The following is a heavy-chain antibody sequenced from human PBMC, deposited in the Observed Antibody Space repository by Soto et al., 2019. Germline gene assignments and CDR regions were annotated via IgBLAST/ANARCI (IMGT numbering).Heavy chain of an antibody. J-gene: IGHJ4*02. CDR3: AGHSHKDY. V-gene: IGHV3-66*04. CDR2: IYSGGST. CDR1: GVTVGNNY. Sequence: EVQLVESGGGLVQPGGSLRLSCAASGVTVGNNYMSWVRQAPGKGLEWVSLIYSGGSTYYADSVKGRFTISRDTSKNTVYLQMSSLRAEDTAVYYCAGHSHKDYWGQGTLVTVSS.